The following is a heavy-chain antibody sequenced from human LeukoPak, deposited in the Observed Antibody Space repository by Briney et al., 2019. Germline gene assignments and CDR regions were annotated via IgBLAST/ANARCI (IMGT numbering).Heavy chain of an antibody. CDR1: GFTFSSYW. J-gene: IGHJ4*02. D-gene: IGHD6-19*01. CDR3: ARTFRQWLVGGIDY. Sequence: PGGALRLSCAASGFTFSSYWVHSVRPAPGKGLVWASRINSDGSSTSYADSVKGRFTISRDNAKNTLYLQMNSLRAEDTAVYYCARTFRQWLVGGIDYWGQGTLVTVSS. CDR2: INSDGSST. V-gene: IGHV3-74*01.